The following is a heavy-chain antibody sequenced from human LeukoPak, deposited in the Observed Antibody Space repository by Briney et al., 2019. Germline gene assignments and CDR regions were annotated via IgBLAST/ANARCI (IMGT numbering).Heavy chain of an antibody. D-gene: IGHD4-23*01. CDR1: GFTFSSYW. J-gene: IGHJ4*02. CDR2: INQDGTEK. CDR3: APTTVVNGYYFDY. Sequence: GGSLRLSCAASGFTFSSYWMNWVRQAPGKGLEWVASINQDGTEKQYVDSVKGRFTISRDNAVNSLYLQMNSLRAEDTAVYYCAPTTVVNGYYFDYWGQGTLVTVSS. V-gene: IGHV3-7*01.